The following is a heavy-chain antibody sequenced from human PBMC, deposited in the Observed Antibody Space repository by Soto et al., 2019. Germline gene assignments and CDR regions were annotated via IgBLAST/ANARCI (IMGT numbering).Heavy chain of an antibody. J-gene: IGHJ3*02. D-gene: IGHD3-3*01. V-gene: IGHV3-21*01. CDR1: GFTFSSYS. Sequence: VQLVESGGGLVKPGGSLRLSCAASGFTFSSYSMNWVRQAPGKGLEWVSSISSSSSYIYYADSVKGRFTISRDNAKNSLYLQMNSLRAEDTAVYYCARDTALAYYDFWSGLGAFDIWGQGTMVTVSS. CDR3: ARDTALAYYDFWSGLGAFDI. CDR2: ISSSSSYI.